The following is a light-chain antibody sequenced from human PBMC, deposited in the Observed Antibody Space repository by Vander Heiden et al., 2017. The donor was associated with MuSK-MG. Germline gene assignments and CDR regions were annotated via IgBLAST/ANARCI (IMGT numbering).Light chain of an antibody. J-gene: IGKJ1*01. Sequence: IWMTQSPSLLSASTGDRVPIRCRMRQGISSYLAWYQQKPGKAPELLIYAASTLQSGVPSRFSGSGSGTDFTLTISCLQSEDFATYYCQQYYSFPPTFGQGTKVEIK. CDR2: AAS. CDR3: QQYYSFPPT. V-gene: IGKV1D-8*01. CDR1: QGISSY.